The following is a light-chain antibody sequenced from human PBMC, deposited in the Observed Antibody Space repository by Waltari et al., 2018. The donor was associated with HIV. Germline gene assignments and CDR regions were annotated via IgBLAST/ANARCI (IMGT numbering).Light chain of an antibody. CDR2: DTS. CDR3: QQYSNWPRIT. Sequence: EVVMTQSPVTLSVSPGESATLSCRASQSVTKYVAWYQQAPGQPPRLLIYDTSTRAAGIPARFSGSGSGTGFTLTISDLQSEDFAIYYCQQYSNWPRITFGPGTKV. V-gene: IGKV3-15*01. CDR1: QSVTKY. J-gene: IGKJ3*01.